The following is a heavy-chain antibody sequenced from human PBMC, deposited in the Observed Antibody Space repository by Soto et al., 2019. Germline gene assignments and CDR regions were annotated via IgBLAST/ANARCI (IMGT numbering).Heavy chain of an antibody. CDR2: ISGSGGRS. J-gene: IGHJ4*02. D-gene: IGHD3-16*01. CDR3: AKAYFVWSSEQPYYFDY. Sequence: EVQLVDSGGGLVQPGGSLRLSCAASGFTFSNYAMTWVRQGPGKGLEWVSGISGSGGRSYYADSVKGRFTISRDNSKSTLYLQMNSLRAEDTAVYYCAKAYFVWSSEQPYYFDYWGQGTLGTGSS. CDR1: GFTFSNYA. V-gene: IGHV3-23*04.